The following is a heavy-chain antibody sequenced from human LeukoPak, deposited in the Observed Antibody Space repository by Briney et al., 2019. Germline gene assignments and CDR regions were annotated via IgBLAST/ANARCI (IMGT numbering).Heavy chain of an antibody. V-gene: IGHV1-46*01. J-gene: IGHJ3*02. CDR1: GYTFTNYY. D-gene: IGHD6-6*01. CDR3: ARDTSDVRYSSSSGAFDI. Sequence: ASVKVSCKASGYTFTNYYMHWVRQAPGQGLEWMGIINPSGGSTSYAQKFQGRVTMTRDTSTSTVYMELSSLRSEDTAVYYCARDTSDVRYSSSSGAFDIWGQGTMVTVPS. CDR2: INPSGGST.